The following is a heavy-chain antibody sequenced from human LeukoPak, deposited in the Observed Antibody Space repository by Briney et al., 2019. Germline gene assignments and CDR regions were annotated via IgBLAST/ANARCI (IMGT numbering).Heavy chain of an antibody. CDR1: GDPITNYH. V-gene: IGHV4-59*08. Sequence: KPSETLSLTCTVSGDPITNYHGTWIRQSPGRGLEWIGYVWYTGSANYRPSLKRRVTIAVDTSKNQLSLELTSLTAADTAVYYCARPGQPVQPGHYLGYCDYWGQGTLVTISS. CDR3: ARPGQPVQPGHYLGYCDY. D-gene: IGHD7-27*01. CDR2: VWYTGSA. J-gene: IGHJ4*02.